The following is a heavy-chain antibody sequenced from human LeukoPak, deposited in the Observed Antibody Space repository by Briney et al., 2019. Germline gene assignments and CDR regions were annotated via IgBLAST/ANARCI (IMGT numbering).Heavy chain of an antibody. CDR2: IDPSDSYT. CDR3: ARHPRDRYYGSWI. D-gene: IGHD3-10*01. Sequence: GASLRISYKGSGSSFTSYWISWVRPMPGKGLGWMGRIDPSDSYTNYSPSFQGHVTISADKSISTAYLQWSSLKASDTAMYYCARHPRDRYYGSWIWGQGTLVTVSS. J-gene: IGHJ4*02. V-gene: IGHV5-10-1*01. CDR1: GSSFTSYW.